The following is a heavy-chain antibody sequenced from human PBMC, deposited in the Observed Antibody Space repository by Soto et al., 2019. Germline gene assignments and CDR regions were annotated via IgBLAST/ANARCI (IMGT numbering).Heavy chain of an antibody. D-gene: IGHD3-22*01. CDR1: GYSFTIYC. CDR3: AREGYYYDSSGYYGYYYYGMDV. J-gene: IGHJ6*02. V-gene: IGHV5-10-1*01. CDR2: IDPSDSYT. Sequence: GDSLKISCTGSGYSFTIYCISLVLQMPGKGLEWMVRIDPSDSYTNYSPSFQGHVTISADKSISTAYLQWSSLKASDTAMYYCAREGYYYDSSGYYGYYYYGMDVWGQGTTVTVSS.